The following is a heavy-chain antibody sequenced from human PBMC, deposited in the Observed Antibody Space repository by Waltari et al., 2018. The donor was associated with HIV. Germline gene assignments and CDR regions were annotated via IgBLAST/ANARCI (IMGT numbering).Heavy chain of an antibody. J-gene: IGHJ6*01. CDR1: GGSFSGYY. Sequence: QVQLQQWGAGLLRPSETLSLTCAVYGGSFSGYYWSWIRQPPGKGLEWIGEINHSGSSNDNPSLKSRVTISVDTSKNQFSLRLRSVTAADTAVYYCARDSVPSFDYGDYYYYGMDVWSQGTTVTVSS. CDR2: INHSGSS. D-gene: IGHD4-17*01. CDR3: ARDSVPSFDYGDYYYYGMDV. V-gene: IGHV4-34*01.